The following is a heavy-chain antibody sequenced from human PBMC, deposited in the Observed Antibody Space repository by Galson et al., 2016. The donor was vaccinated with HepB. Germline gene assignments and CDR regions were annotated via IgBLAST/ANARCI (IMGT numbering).Heavy chain of an antibody. V-gene: IGHV3-53*01. CDR1: GFTVGTSY. CDR2: IFDGGET. Sequence: SLRLSCAASGFTVGTSYVSRVRQAPGRGLEWVSIIFDGGETYHAGSVGGRFTISRDNFKNMVFLQMNGLTAEDTAVYYCARTAHYAFDLWGQGTVVTVSS. D-gene: IGHD2-21*02. CDR3: ARTAHYAFDL. J-gene: IGHJ3*01.